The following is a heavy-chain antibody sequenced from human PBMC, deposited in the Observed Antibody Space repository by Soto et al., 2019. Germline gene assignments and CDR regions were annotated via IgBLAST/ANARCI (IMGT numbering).Heavy chain of an antibody. CDR2: INPSGGST. CDR3: ARGGYCGGDCYPSTSDY. Sequence: ASVKVSGKSSGYTVTSYYMHWVRQAPGQGLEWMGIINPSGGSTSYAQKFQGRVTMTRDTSTSTVYMELSSLRSEDTAVYYCARGGYCGGDCYPSTSDYWGQGTLVTVSS. V-gene: IGHV1-46*01. J-gene: IGHJ4*02. D-gene: IGHD2-21*02. CDR1: GYTVTSYY.